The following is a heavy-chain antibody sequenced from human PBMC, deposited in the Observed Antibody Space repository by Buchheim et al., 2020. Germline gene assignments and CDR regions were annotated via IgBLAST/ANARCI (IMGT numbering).Heavy chain of an antibody. D-gene: IGHD6-6*01. CDR1: GGSISSSSYY. J-gene: IGHJ4*02. CDR2: IYYSGST. V-gene: IGHV4-39*01. CDR3: ARHGKSSSSFGLDY. Sequence: QLQLQESGPGLVKPSETLSLTCTVSGGSISSSSYYWGWIRQPPGKGLEWIGSIYYSGSTYYNPSLKSRVTISVDTSKNQFSVRQSSVTAADTAVYYGARHGKSSSSFGLDYWGQGTL.